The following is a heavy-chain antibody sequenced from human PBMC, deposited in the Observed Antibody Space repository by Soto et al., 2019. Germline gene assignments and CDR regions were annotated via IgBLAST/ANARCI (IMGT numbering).Heavy chain of an antibody. V-gene: IGHV4-31*03. CDR1: DGSISSGAYY. D-gene: IGHD6-19*01. CDR2: IYYNGSP. CDR3: ARQNPYSSGSYYFDF. J-gene: IGHJ4*02. Sequence: SETLSLTCTGSDGSISSGAYYWSWIRQHPGKGLEWIGYIYYNGSPYYNPSLGGRVTISVDPSNSQFSLELRSVTAADTAVYYCARQNPYSSGSYYFDFWGPGTLVTISS.